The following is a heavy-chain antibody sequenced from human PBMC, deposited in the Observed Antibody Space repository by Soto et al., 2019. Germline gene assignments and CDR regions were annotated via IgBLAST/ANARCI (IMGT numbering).Heavy chain of an antibody. Sequence: GSLRLSCAASGFTFSSYWMSWVRQAPGKGLEWVANIKQDGSEKYYVDSVKGRFTISRDNAKNSLYLQMNSLRAEDTAVYYCARGQYYYGSGRNYMDVWGKGTTVTVSS. CDR2: IKQDGSEK. CDR1: GFTFSSYW. J-gene: IGHJ6*03. V-gene: IGHV3-7*01. D-gene: IGHD3-10*01. CDR3: ARGQYYYGSGRNYMDV.